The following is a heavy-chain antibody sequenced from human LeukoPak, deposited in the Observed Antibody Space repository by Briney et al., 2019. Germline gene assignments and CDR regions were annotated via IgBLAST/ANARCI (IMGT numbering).Heavy chain of an antibody. J-gene: IGHJ4*02. V-gene: IGHV3-23*01. D-gene: IGHD3-22*01. CDR3: AKGPNYYDSSGQVLYYFDY. CDR1: GFTFSSYA. CDR2: ISGSGGST. Sequence: GGSLRLSCAASGFTFSSYAMSWVRQAPGKGLEWVSAISGSGGSTYYADSVKGRFTISRDNSKNTLYLQMNSLRAEDTAVYYCAKGPNYYDSSGQVLYYFDYWGQGTLVTVSS.